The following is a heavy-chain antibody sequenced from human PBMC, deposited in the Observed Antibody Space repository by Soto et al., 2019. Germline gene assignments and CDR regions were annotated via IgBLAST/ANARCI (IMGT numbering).Heavy chain of an antibody. CDR1: GGSVSSGSYY. CDR2: IYYSGST. Sequence: QVQLQESGPGLVKPSETLSLTCTVSGGSVSSGSYYWSWIRQPPGKGLEWLGYIYYSGSTNYNPSLKSRVTISVDTSKNQFSLKLSSVTAADTAVYYCARSYVGYFDLWGRGTLVTVSS. V-gene: IGHV4-61*01. CDR3: ARSYVGYFDL. J-gene: IGHJ2*01. D-gene: IGHD5-18*01.